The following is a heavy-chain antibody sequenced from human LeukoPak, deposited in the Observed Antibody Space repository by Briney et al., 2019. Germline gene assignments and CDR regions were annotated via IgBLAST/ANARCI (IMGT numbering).Heavy chain of an antibody. J-gene: IGHJ4*02. Sequence: PGGSLRLSCAATGFTFSNYAIHWGRQAPGKGLEWVAFISDDGSRQHYADSEKGRFTISRDNSKNTLNLQMNSLRAEDTAVYYCVKDRTGTYTLDYWGQGTLVTVSS. CDR3: VKDRTGTYTLDY. D-gene: IGHD3-10*01. V-gene: IGHV3-30-3*01. CDR1: GFTFSNYA. CDR2: ISDDGSRQ.